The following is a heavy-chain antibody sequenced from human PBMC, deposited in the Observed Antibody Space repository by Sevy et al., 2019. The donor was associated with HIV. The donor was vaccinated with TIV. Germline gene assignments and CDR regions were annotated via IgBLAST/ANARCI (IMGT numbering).Heavy chain of an antibody. Sequence: SETLSLTCTVSGYSISSGYYWGWIRQPPGKGLEWIGSIYHIGSTYYNPSLKSRVTISVDTSKNQFSLKLSSVTAADTAVYYCARGELYSGGGGYCSGGSCYSGLWFDPWGQGTLVTVSS. CDR1: GYSISSGYY. J-gene: IGHJ5*02. D-gene: IGHD2-15*01. V-gene: IGHV4-38-2*02. CDR3: ARGELYSGGGGYCSGGSCYSGLWFDP. CDR2: IYHIGST.